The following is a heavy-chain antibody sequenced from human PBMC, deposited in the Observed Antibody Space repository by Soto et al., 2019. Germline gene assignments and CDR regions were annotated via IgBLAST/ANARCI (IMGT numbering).Heavy chain of an antibody. CDR2: ISSSGSYI. V-gene: IGHV3-21*01. CDR1: GFTFSSYS. J-gene: IGHJ4*02. CDR3: AREGPDILTGYSSAFDY. D-gene: IGHD3-9*01. Sequence: PGGSLRLSCAASGFTFSSYSMNWVRQAPGKGLEWVSSISSSGSYIYYADSVKGRFTISRDNAKNSLYLQMNSLRAEDTAVYYCAREGPDILTGYSSAFDYWGQGT.